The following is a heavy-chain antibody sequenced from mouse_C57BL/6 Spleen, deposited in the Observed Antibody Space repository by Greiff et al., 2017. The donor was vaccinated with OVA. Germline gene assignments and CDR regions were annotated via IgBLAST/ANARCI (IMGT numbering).Heavy chain of an antibody. CDR1: GYTFTEYT. Sequence: VRLVESGAELVKPGASVRLSCQASGYTFTEYTIHGVKQRSGQGREWIGWFYPGSGSIKYNEKFKDKATLTADKSSSTVYMELSILTSEDSAVYFCARHEGSSYDYAMDYWGQGTSVTVSS. CDR3: ARHEGSSYDYAMDY. D-gene: IGHD1-1*01. V-gene: IGHV1-62-2*01. CDR2: FYPGSGSI. J-gene: IGHJ4*01.